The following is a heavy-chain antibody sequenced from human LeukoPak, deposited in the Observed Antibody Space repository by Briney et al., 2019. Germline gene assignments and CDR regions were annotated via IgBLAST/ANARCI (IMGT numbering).Heavy chain of an antibody. Sequence: PGGSLRLSCAASGFTFSSYAISWVRQAPGKGLEWVSAISGSGGSTYYADSVKGRFTISRDNSKNTLYLQMNSLRAEDTAVYYCAKLEYYVWGSYRSNFDYWGQGTLVTVSS. CDR3: AKLEYYVWGSYRSNFDY. J-gene: IGHJ4*02. V-gene: IGHV3-23*01. CDR2: ISGSGGST. CDR1: GFTFSSYA. D-gene: IGHD3-16*02.